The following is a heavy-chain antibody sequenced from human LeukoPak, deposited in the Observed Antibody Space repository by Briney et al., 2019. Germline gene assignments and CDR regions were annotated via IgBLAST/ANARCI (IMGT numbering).Heavy chain of an antibody. V-gene: IGHV3-21*01. Sequence: PGGSLRLSCAASGFTFSSYSMNWVRQAPGKGLEWVSSISSSSSYIYYADSVKGRFAISRDNANNSMYLQMNCLRAEDTAVYYCARIVHGDYWGQGTLVTVSS. D-gene: IGHD2-8*01. CDR2: ISSSSSYI. CDR1: GFTFSSYS. CDR3: ARIVHGDY. J-gene: IGHJ4*01.